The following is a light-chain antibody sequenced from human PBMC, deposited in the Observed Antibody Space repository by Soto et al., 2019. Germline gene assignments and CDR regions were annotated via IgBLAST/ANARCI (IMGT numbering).Light chain of an antibody. CDR1: QSVLYSSDNKNY. CDR3: LQYYSTPRT. J-gene: IGKJ1*01. CDR2: WAS. Sequence: DFVMTQSPDSLAVSLGERATINCKSSQSVLYSSDNKNYLAWYQHKPGQPPRLLIYWASTRASGVPDRFSGSGSGSDFTLTISSLQAEDVAVSYCLQYYSTPRTFGQGTKVEIK. V-gene: IGKV4-1*01.